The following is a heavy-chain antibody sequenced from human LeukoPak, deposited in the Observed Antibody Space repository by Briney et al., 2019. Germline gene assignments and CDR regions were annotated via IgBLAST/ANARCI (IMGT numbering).Heavy chain of an antibody. Sequence: SGESLKISCKGSGYSFTSYWIGWVRQMPGKGLEWMGIIYPGDSDTRYSPSFQGQVTISADKSISTAYLQWSSLKASDTAMYYCARLGGYCSSTSCYSGWFDPWGQGTLVTVSS. CDR1: GYSFTSYW. D-gene: IGHD2-2*01. J-gene: IGHJ5*02. V-gene: IGHV5-51*01. CDR3: ARLGGYCSSTSCYSGWFDP. CDR2: IYPGDSDT.